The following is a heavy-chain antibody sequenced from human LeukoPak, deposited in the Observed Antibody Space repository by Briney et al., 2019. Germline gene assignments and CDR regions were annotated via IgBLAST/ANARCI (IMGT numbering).Heavy chain of an antibody. CDR2: INPNSGGT. V-gene: IGHV1-2*02. Sequence: ASVKVSCKASGGTFSSYTISWVRQAPGQGLEWMGWINPNSGGTNYAQKFQGRVTMTRDTSISTAYMELSRLRSDDTAVYYCATAKYYYDSSGCFDYWGQGTLVTVSS. CDR3: ATAKYYYDSSGCFDY. CDR1: GGTFSSYT. J-gene: IGHJ4*02. D-gene: IGHD3-22*01.